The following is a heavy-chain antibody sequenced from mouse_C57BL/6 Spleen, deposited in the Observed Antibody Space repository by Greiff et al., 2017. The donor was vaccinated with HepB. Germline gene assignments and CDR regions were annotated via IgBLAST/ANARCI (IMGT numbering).Heavy chain of an antibody. CDR1: GYSITSGYD. V-gene: IGHV3-1*01. J-gene: IGHJ3*01. D-gene: IGHD3-1*01. CDR2: ISYSGST. Sequence: EVKLQESGPGMVKPSQSLSLTCTVSGYSITSGYDWHWIRHFPGNKLEWMGYISYSGSTNYNPSLKSRISITHDTSKNHFFLKLNSVTTEDTATYYCARGGYVRTWFAYWGQGTLVTVSA. CDR3: ARGGYVRTWFAY.